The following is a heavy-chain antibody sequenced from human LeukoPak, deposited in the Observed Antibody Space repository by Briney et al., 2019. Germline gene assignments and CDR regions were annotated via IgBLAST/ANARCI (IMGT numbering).Heavy chain of an antibody. CDR3: ASSTRGSWFQYYFDY. V-gene: IGHV4-39*07. Sequence: SETLSLTCTVSGGSISSSSYYWGWIRQPPGKGLEWIGSIYYSGSTYYNPSLKSRVTISVDTSKNQFSLKLSSVTAADTAMYYCASSTRGSWFQYYFDYWGQGTLVTVSS. D-gene: IGHD6-13*01. J-gene: IGHJ4*02. CDR1: GGSISSSSYY. CDR2: IYYSGST.